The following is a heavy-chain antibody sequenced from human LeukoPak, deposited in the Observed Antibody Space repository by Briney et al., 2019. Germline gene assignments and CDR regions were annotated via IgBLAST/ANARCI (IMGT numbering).Heavy chain of an antibody. D-gene: IGHD1-26*01. CDR2: IKQDGSEK. Sequence: GGSLRLSCAASGFTFSRYWMSWVRQAPGKGLEWVANIKQDGSEKYYVDSVKGRFTISRDNAKNSLYLQMNSLRAEDTDVYYCARDLVGDSDYWGQGTLVTVSS. CDR3: ARDLVGDSDY. J-gene: IGHJ4*02. V-gene: IGHV3-7*01. CDR1: GFTFSRYW.